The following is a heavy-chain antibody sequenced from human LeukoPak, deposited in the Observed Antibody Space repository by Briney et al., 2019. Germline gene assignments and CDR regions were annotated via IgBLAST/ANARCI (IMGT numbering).Heavy chain of an antibody. CDR1: GYTFTGYY. CDR3: ARADTTDGMDV. V-gene: IGHV1-2*02. CDR2: INPNSGGT. J-gene: IGHJ6*02. D-gene: IGHD4-17*01. Sequence: ASVTVSYKDSGYTFTGYYMHWVRQAPGQGGEGMGWINPNSGGTNYAQNFHGRLTMTRDTSIITAYMDLSRLRSDDTAVYYCARADTTDGMDVWGQGTTVTVSS.